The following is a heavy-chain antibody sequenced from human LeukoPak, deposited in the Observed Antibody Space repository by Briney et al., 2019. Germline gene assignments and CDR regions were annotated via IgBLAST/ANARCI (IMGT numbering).Heavy chain of an antibody. CDR3: ARESVYSGRYYAFDI. D-gene: IGHD1-26*01. J-gene: IGHJ3*02. V-gene: IGHV4-59*01. CDR1: GGSISTYY. CDR2: IYYSGST. Sequence: SETLSLTCTVSGGSISTYYWSWVRQPPGKGLEWIGYIYYSGSTNYNPSLKSRVTISVDMSKNQFSLKLSSVTAADTAVYYCARESVYSGRYYAFDIWGQGTMVTVSS.